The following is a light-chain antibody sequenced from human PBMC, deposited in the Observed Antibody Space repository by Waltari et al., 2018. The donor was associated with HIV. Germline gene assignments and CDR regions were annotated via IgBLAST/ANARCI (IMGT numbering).Light chain of an antibody. CDR2: EDN. J-gene: IGLJ3*02. V-gene: IGLV3-10*01. CDR3: FSTDSSGNHRV. Sequence: SYELTQPPSVSVSPGQTARITCSGDALPKKYAYWYQQRSGQAPVLVIYEDNKRPSGIPERFSGASSGTMATLTISGAQVEDEADYSCFSTDSSGNHRVFSGGTKLTVL. CDR1: ALPKKY.